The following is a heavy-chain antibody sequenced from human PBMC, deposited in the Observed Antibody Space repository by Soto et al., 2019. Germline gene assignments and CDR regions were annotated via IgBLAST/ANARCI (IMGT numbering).Heavy chain of an antibody. D-gene: IGHD3-10*01. CDR2: VNPNNGDT. Sequence: QVQLVQSGAELKKPGASVKVSCKASGYTFSNYDMNWVRQATGQGPEWIGWVNPNNGDTGYAQKFQGRVTLTTDISTTTAYMELTSLRSEXXAXXXXXXXSRKGSAIDFDYWGQGTLITVSS. J-gene: IGHJ4*02. CDR1: GYTFSNYD. V-gene: IGHV1-8*01. CDR3: XXXSRKGSAIDFDY.